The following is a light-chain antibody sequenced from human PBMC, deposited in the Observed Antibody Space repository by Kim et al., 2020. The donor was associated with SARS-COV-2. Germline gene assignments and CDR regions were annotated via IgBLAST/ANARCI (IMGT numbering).Light chain of an antibody. V-gene: IGKV1-6*01. Sequence: AIQMTQSPSSLPASVGDRVTITCRASQGIRNDLGWYQQKPGKAPKLLIYAASSLQSGVPSRFSCTGSDTDFTLTISSLQPEDFATYYCLQDYGYPLTFGQGTKLEL. J-gene: IGKJ2*01. CDR1: QGIRND. CDR3: LQDYGYPLT. CDR2: AAS.